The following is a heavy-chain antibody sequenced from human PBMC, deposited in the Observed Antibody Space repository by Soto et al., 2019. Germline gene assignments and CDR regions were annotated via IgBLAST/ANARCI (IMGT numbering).Heavy chain of an antibody. CDR1: GGSISSSSYY. J-gene: IGHJ3*02. Sequence: PSETLSLTCTVSGGSISSSSYYWGWIRQPPGKGLEWIGSIYYSGSTYYNPSLKSRVTISVDTSKNQFSLKLSSVTAADTAVYYCASKTHPHYYDFWSSTGLYAFDIWGQGTMVTVSS. V-gene: IGHV4-39*01. CDR2: IYYSGST. CDR3: ASKTHPHYYDFWSSTGLYAFDI. D-gene: IGHD3-3*01.